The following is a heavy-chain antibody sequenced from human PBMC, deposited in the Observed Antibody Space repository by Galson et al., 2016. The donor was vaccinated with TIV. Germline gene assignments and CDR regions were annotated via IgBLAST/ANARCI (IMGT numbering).Heavy chain of an antibody. V-gene: IGHV3-66*01. CDR1: GFTVSDNS. CDR2: IHGDGRT. Sequence: SLRLSCAASGFTVSDNSLTWVRQAPGKGLEWVSIIHGDGRTNYAGAVRDRFTISRDNSKNTVYLQMNSLRAEDTAVYYCARDGRAEGDYNAWGDYWGQGALVTVSS. D-gene: IGHD4-11*01. J-gene: IGHJ4*02. CDR3: ARDGRAEGDYNAWGDY.